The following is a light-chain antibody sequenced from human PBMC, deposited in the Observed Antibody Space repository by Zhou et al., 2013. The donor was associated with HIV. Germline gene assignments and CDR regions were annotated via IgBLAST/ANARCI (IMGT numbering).Light chain of an antibody. V-gene: IGKV3-20*01. CDR1: QSVISRY. J-gene: IGKJ4*01. CDR2: GAS. CDR3: QQYGSSPTT. Sequence: EIVLTQSPGTLSLSPGQRATLSCRASQSVISRYLAWYQQKPGQAPRLLIYGASSRATGIPDRFSGSGSGRDFTLTISRLEPEDFAVYYCQQYGSSPTTFGGGTKVGDQT.